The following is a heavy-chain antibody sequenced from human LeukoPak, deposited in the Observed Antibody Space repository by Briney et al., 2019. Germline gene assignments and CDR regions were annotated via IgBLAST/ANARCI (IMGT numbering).Heavy chain of an antibody. D-gene: IGHD6-13*01. Sequence: GGSLRLSCAASGFTFSSYAMSWVRQAPGKGLEWVSAISGSGGSTYYADSVKGRFTISRDNSKNTLYLQMNSLRAEDTAVYYCARDPFIAAAEYYFDYWGQGTLVTVSS. CDR2: ISGSGGST. V-gene: IGHV3-23*01. CDR3: ARDPFIAAAEYYFDY. CDR1: GFTFSSYA. J-gene: IGHJ4*02.